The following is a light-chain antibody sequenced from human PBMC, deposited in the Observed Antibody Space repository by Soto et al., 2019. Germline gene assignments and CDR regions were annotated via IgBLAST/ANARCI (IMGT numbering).Light chain of an antibody. J-gene: IGKJ3*01. CDR2: GAS. V-gene: IGKV3-20*01. Sequence: EIVLTQSPGTLSLSPGERATLSCRASQSVSSNYLAWYQQKPGQAPRLLIYGASSRATGIPDRISGSGSGTDFTLTISRLEPEDFAVYYCQQYGSSPGFTFGPGTKVDIK. CDR3: QQYGSSPGFT. CDR1: QSVSSNY.